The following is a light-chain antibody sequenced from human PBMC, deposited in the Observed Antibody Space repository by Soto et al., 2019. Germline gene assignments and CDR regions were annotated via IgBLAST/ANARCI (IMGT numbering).Light chain of an antibody. V-gene: IGLV2-14*03. CDR3: SSYTSSSTRV. CDR1: SSEVGAYDY. Sequence: AQPAPLSGSPGQSITISCPGTSSEVGAYDYVSWYQQHPDKAPKLMIYEVSNRPSGVSNRFSGSKSVNTATLTISGLQTEDEADYYCSSYTSSSTRVFGTGTKVTVL. J-gene: IGLJ1*01. CDR2: EVS.